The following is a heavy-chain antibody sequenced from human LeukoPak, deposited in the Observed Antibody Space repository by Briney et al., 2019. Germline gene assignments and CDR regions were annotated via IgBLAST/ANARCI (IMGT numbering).Heavy chain of an antibody. CDR2: IWYDGSNK. CDR3: AKETGEYDRSGYYSDY. CDR1: GFTFSSYG. Sequence: GGSLRLSCAASGFTFSSYGMHWVRQAPGKGLEWVAVIWYDGSNKYYADSVKGRFTISRDNSKNTLYLQMNSLRAEDTAVYYCAKETGEYDRSGYYSDYWGQRTLVTVSS. J-gene: IGHJ4*02. V-gene: IGHV3-33*06. D-gene: IGHD3-22*01.